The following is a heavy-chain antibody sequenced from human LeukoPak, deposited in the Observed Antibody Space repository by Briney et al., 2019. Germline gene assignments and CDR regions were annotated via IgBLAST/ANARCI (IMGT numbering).Heavy chain of an antibody. CDR1: GFTVSTYA. J-gene: IGHJ4*02. Sequence: GGSLRLSCAASGFTVSTYAVSWVRQAPGKGLEWVSGISGSGGNTYYADSVKGRFTISRDSSKNTLYLQMNSLRAEDTALYHCAGEDYYDSSGLIDYWGQGTLVTVSS. D-gene: IGHD3-22*01. CDR2: ISGSGGNT. CDR3: AGEDYYDSSGLIDY. V-gene: IGHV3-23*01.